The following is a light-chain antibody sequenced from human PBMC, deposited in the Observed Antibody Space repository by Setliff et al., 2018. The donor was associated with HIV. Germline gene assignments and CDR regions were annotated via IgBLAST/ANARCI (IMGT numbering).Light chain of an antibody. V-gene: IGLV1-40*01. Sequence: QSVLTQPPSVSGAPGQRVTISSTGSSSNIGAGYDVHWYQQLPGTAPKLLIYGNSNRPSGVPDRFSGSKPGTSASLAITGLQAEDEADYYCQSYDSSLSGPYVFGTGTKAPS. CDR2: GNS. CDR1: SSNIGAGYD. CDR3: QSYDSSLSGPYV. J-gene: IGLJ1*01.